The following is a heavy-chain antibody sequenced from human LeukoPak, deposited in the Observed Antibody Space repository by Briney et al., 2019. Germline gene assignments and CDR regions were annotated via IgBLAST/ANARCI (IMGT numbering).Heavy chain of an antibody. CDR3: AKEGSHDYGDSNYFDY. J-gene: IGHJ4*02. CDR2: ISYDGSNK. V-gene: IGHV3-30*18. D-gene: IGHD4-17*01. Sequence: PGGSLRLSCAASGFTFSIYGMHWVRQAPGKGLEWVAVISYDGSNKYYADSVKGRFTISRDNSKNTLYLQMNSLRAEDTAVYYCAKEGSHDYGDSNYFDYWGQGTLVTVSS. CDR1: GFTFSIYG.